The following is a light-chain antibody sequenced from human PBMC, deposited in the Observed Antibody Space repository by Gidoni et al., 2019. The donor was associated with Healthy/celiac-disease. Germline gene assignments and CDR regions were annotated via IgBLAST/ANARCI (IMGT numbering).Light chain of an antibody. CDR3: QQYGSSPT. V-gene: IGKV3-20*01. CDR2: GAS. J-gene: IGKJ3*01. Sequence: EIVLTQSPGTLFLSPGERATLSCRASQSVSSSYLAWYQQKPGQAPRLLIYGASSRATGIPSRLEPEDFAVYYCQQYGSSPTFGPXTKVDIK. CDR1: QSVSSSY.